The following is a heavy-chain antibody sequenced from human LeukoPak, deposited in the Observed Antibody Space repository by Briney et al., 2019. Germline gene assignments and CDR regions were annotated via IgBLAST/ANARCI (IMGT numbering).Heavy chain of an antibody. D-gene: IGHD4-17*01. J-gene: IGHJ6*04. CDR1: GYSFTSYW. CDR3: ARQRDYGDQRAYYYGMDV. V-gene: IGHV5-10-1*01. Sequence: GESLKISCKGSGYSFTSYWISWVRQMPGKGLEWMGRIDPSDSYTNYSPSFQGRVTISADKSISTAYLQWSSLKASDTAMYYCARQRDYGDQRAYYYGMDVWGKGTTVTVSS. CDR2: IDPSDSYT.